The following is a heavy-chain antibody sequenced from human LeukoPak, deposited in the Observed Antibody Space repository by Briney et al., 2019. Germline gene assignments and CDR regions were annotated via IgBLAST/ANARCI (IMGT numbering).Heavy chain of an antibody. J-gene: IGHJ6*02. CDR2: IRSKAYGGTT. CDR3: TAYDPSDYYGMDV. D-gene: IGHD5-12*01. V-gene: IGHV3-49*04. CDR1: GFTFSSYS. Sequence: GGSLRLSCAASGFTFSSYSMNWVRQAPGKGLEWVGFIRSKAYGGTTEFAASVKGRFIISRDDSKSIAYLQMNSLKTEDTAVYYCTAYDPSDYYGMDVWGQGTTVTVS.